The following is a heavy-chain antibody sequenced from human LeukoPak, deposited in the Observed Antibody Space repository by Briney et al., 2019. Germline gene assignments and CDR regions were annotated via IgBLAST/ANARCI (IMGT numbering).Heavy chain of an antibody. CDR1: VYTFTIYG. CDR2: ISAYNGNT. CDR3: ARSTVTIPNWFDP. J-gene: IGHJ5*02. V-gene: IGHV1-18*01. D-gene: IGHD4-17*01. Sequence: GASVTVSFTSSVYTFTIYGISWVRQAPGQGREWKGWISAYNGNTNYAQKLQGRVTVTTDTSTGTAYMELRSLRSDDTAVYYCARSTVTIPNWFDPWGQGTLVTVSS.